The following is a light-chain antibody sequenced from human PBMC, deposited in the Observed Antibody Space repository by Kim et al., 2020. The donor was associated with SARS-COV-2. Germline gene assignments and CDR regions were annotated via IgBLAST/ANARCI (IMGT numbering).Light chain of an antibody. Sequence: VSWFQQHPDKAPKLLIYDVIKRPSGVSTRFSGSKSGNTDSLTISGLQTEDEAYYYCYSFTRSSGSWVFGGGTQLTVL. CDR3: YSFTRSSGSWV. V-gene: IGLV2-14*03. J-gene: IGLJ3*02. CDR2: DVI.